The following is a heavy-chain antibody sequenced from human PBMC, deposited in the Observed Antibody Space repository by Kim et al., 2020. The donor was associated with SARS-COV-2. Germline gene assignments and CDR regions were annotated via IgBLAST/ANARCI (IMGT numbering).Heavy chain of an antibody. CDR2: INTGGGNT. J-gene: IGHJ4*02. CDR1: GFTFSNYA. D-gene: IGHD3-10*01. CDR3: AKSTLVRGVIIPFDY. V-gene: IGHV3-23*01. Sequence: GGSLRLSCAASGFTFSNYAMSWVRQAPGKGLEWVSHINTGGGNTYYADSVKGRFTVSRDNSKNTLYLQMNSLGADDTAIYYCAKSTLVRGVIIPFDYWGQGTLVIVSS.